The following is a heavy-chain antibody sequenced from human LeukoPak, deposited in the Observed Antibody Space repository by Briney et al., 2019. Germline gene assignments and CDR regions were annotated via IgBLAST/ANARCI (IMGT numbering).Heavy chain of an antibody. D-gene: IGHD3-10*01. CDR1: GGTFSSYV. CDR2: IIPILGIA. V-gene: IGHV1-69*04. Sequence: ASVKVSCKASGGTFSSYVISWVRQAPGQGLEWMGRIIPILGIANYAQKFQGRVTITTDESTSTAYMELSSLRSEDTAVYYCASPTYMVRGYYYGMDVWGQGTTVTVSS. CDR3: ASPTYMVRGYYYGMDV. J-gene: IGHJ6*02.